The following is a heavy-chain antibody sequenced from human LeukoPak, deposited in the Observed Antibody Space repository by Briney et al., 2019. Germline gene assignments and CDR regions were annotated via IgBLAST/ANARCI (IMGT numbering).Heavy chain of an antibody. V-gene: IGHV4-34*01. CDR2: INHSGST. D-gene: IGHD6-19*01. CDR3: ARAVAGQLTFDY. CDR1: GGSFSGYY. J-gene: IGHJ4*02. Sequence: SETLSLTCAVYGGSFSGYYWNWIRQPPGKGLEWIGEINHSGSTNYNPSLKRRVTISVDTSKNQFSLKLNSVTAADTAVYYCARAVAGQLTFDYWGQGTLVTVSS.